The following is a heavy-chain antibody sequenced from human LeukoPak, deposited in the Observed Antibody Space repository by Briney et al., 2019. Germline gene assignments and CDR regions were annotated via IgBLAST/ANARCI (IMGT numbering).Heavy chain of an antibody. Sequence: ASVKVSCKVSGYTLTELSMHWERQAPGKGLEWMGGFDPEDGETIYAQKFQGRVTMTEDTSTDTAYMELSSLRSEDTAVYYCATGPRVAAAGTWFDPWGQGTLVTVSS. CDR2: FDPEDGET. V-gene: IGHV1-24*01. CDR1: GYTLTELS. CDR3: ATGPRVAAAGTWFDP. J-gene: IGHJ5*02. D-gene: IGHD6-13*01.